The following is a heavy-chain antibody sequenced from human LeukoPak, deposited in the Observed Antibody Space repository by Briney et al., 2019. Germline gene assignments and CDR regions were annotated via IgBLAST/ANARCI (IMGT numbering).Heavy chain of an antibody. CDR2: IYYTGTT. V-gene: IGHV4-59*01. CDR3: ARDGPVYNWFDP. D-gene: IGHD2-8*01. Sequence: SETLSLTCTVSDGSISSYYWNWFRQPPGKGLEWIGHIYYTGTTHYNPSLQSRVSISIDTSKNQFSLKLRSVTAVDTAVYYCARDGPVYNWFDPWGQGTLVTVSS. J-gene: IGHJ5*02. CDR1: DGSISSYY.